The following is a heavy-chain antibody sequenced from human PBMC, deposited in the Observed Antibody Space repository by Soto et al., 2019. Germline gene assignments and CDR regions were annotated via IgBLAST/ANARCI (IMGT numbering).Heavy chain of an antibody. V-gene: IGHV1-69*04. Sequence: GASVKVSCKASGGTFSSYTISWVRQAPGQGLEWMGRIIPILGIANYAQKFQGRVTITADKSTSTAYMELSSLRSEDTAVYYCVRDVSRDFWSGYYVRPDYYYYMDVWGKGTTVTVSS. D-gene: IGHD3-3*01. CDR1: GGTFSSYT. J-gene: IGHJ6*03. CDR2: IIPILGIA. CDR3: VRDVSRDFWSGYYVRPDYYYYMDV.